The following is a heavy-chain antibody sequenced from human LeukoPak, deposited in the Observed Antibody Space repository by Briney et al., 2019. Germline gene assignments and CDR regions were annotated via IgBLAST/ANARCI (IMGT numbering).Heavy chain of an antibody. Sequence: ASVKVSCKASGGTFSSYAISWVRQAPGQGLEWMGGIIPIFGTANYAQKFQGRVTITADESTSTAYMELSSLRSEDTAVYYCARVPQGRQLERLGAFYIWGQGTMVTVSS. CDR1: GGTFSSYA. CDR2: IIPIFGTA. D-gene: IGHD1-1*01. CDR3: ARVPQGRQLERLGAFYI. V-gene: IGHV1-69*01. J-gene: IGHJ3*02.